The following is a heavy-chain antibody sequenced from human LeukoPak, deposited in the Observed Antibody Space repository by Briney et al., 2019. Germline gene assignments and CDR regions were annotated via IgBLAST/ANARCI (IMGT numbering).Heavy chain of an antibody. CDR3: ARQYTVTENWFDP. V-gene: IGHV5-51*01. J-gene: IGHJ5*02. D-gene: IGHD4-17*01. CDR2: IYPGDSDT. CDR1: GYSFTSYR. Sequence: GESLKISCKGSGYSFTSYRIGWVRQLPGKGLEWTGIIYPGDSDTRYSPSFQGQVTISADKSISTAYLQWSSLKASDTAMYYCARQYTVTENWFDPWGQGTLVTVSS.